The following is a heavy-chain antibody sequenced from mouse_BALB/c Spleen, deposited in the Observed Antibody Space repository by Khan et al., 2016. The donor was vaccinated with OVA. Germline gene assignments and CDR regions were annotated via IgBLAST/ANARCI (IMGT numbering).Heavy chain of an antibody. CDR1: GFNIKDTY. D-gene: IGHD6-2*01. J-gene: IGHJ4*01. CDR2: IDPANGNT. V-gene: IGHV14-3*02. Sequence: VQLKQSGAELVRPGASVKLSCTASGFNIKDTYIHWVKQRPEQGLEWIGRIDPANGNTKYDPTFQGKATLRADTSSTTAYLQVSSLTSEDTAVYYCAHSKRLCAMDYWGQGTSVTVSS. CDR3: AHSKRLCAMDY.